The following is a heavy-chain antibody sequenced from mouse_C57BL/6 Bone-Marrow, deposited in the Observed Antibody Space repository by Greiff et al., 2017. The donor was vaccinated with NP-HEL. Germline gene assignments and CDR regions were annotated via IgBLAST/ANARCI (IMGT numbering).Heavy chain of an antibody. CDR3: ARAIYYGYQAWFAY. CDR2: IYPRSGNT. D-gene: IGHD2-2*01. Sequence: VQLVESGAELARPGASVKLSCKASGYTFTSYGISWVKQRTGQGLEWIGEIYPRSGNTYYNEKFKGKATLTADKSSSTAYMELRSLTSEDSAVYFCARAIYYGYQAWFAYWGQGTLVTVSA. J-gene: IGHJ3*01. V-gene: IGHV1-81*01. CDR1: GYTFTSYG.